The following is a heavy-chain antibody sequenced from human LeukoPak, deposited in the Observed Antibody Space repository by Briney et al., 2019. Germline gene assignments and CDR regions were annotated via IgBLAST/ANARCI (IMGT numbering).Heavy chain of an antibody. V-gene: IGHV4-34*01. CDR2: INHSGST. Sequence: SETLSLTCAVYGGSFSGYYWSWIRQPPGKGLEWIGEINHSGSTNYNPSLKSRVTISVDTSRNQFSLKLSSVTAADTAVYYCARHYGRNWGQGTLVTVSS. J-gene: IGHJ4*02. CDR3: ARHYGRN. CDR1: GGSFSGYY. D-gene: IGHD3-16*01.